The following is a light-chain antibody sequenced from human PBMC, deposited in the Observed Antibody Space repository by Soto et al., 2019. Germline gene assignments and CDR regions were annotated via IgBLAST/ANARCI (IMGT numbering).Light chain of an antibody. CDR1: QGIGSD. Sequence: DIQMTQSPSSLSASVGDRVTITCRASQGIGSDLGWYQQKPAKAPKSLIYAASSLQSGVPSRFSGSRSSTEFTLTIGSLQPEDFATYYWLQHNSYPSTFGGGTKVEIK. CDR3: LQHNSYPST. J-gene: IGKJ4*01. CDR2: AAS. V-gene: IGKV1-17*01.